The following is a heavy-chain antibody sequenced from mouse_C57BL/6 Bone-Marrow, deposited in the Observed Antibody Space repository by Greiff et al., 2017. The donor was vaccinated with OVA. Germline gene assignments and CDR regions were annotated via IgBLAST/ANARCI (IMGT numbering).Heavy chain of an antibody. Sequence: VKLMESGAELVKPGASVKISCKASGYTFTDYYINWVKQRPGQGLEWIGKIGPGSGSTYYNEKFKGKATLTADKSSSTAYMQLSSLTSEDSAVYFCATNWDVGGYYFDYWGQGTTLTVSS. CDR2: IGPGSGST. CDR3: ATNWDVGGYYFDY. J-gene: IGHJ2*01. D-gene: IGHD4-1*01. CDR1: GYTFTDYY. V-gene: IGHV1-77*01.